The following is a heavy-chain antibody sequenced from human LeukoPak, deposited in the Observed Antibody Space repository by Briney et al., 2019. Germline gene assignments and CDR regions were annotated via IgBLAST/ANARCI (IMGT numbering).Heavy chain of an antibody. Sequence: ASQTLSLTCTVSGGSISSGDYYWSWIRQPPGKGLEWIGYIYYSGSTYYNPSLKSRVTISADTSKNQFSLKLSSVTAADTAVYYCARENYDFETFDPWGQGTLVTVSS. CDR3: ARENYDFETFDP. D-gene: IGHD3-3*01. CDR2: IYYSGST. CDR1: GGSISSGDYY. V-gene: IGHV4-30-4*08. J-gene: IGHJ5*02.